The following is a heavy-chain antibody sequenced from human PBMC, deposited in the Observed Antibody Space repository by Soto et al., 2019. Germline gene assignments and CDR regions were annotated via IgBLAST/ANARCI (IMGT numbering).Heavy chain of an antibody. Sequence: GGSLRLSCAASGFTLSNAWVSWVRQSRGKGLEWVGRIQSKTDGGTTDYAPPVKGRSTISSDDSTNTLYLQMTSLKTEDTAVYYCTTDRPLGEEWLLYYYYYGMDVWGQGTTVTASS. CDR3: TTDRPLGEEWLLYYYYYGMDV. J-gene: IGHJ6*02. V-gene: IGHV3-15*01. D-gene: IGHD3-3*01. CDR2: IQSKTDGGTT. CDR1: GFTLSNAW.